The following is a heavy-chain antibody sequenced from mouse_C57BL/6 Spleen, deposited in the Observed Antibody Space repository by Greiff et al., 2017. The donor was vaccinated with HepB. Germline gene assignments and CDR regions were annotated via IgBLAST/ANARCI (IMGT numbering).Heavy chain of an antibody. J-gene: IGHJ2*01. CDR1: GFTFSDYY. CDR3: ARERLGPFDY. D-gene: IGHD4-1*01. CDR2: INYDGSST. V-gene: IGHV5-16*01. Sequence: EVQVVESEGGLVQPGSSMKLSCTASGFTFSDYYMAWVRQVPEKGLEWVANINYDGSSTYYLDSLKSRFIISRDNAKNILYLQMSSLKSEDTATYYGARERLGPFDYWGQGTTLTVSS.